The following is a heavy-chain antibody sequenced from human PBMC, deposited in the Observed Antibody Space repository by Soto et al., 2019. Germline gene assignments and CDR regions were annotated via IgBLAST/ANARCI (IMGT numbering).Heavy chain of an antibody. V-gene: IGHV2-5*02. J-gene: IGHJ4*02. CDR2: IYWDDDN. D-gene: IGHD1-1*01. CDR3: AQRSSPTRTLDY. Sequence: GSGPTLVNPTQTLTLTCTFSGFSVSTSGGGVAWIRQPPGKALEWLALIYWDDDNRYSPFLQSRVTITKDTSKNQVVLTMTNMDPVDTATYYCAQRSSPTRTLDYWGQGTLVTVSS. CDR1: GFSVSTSGGG.